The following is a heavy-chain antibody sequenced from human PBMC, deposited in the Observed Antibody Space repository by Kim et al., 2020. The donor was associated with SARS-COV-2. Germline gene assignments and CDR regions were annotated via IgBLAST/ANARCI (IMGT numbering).Heavy chain of an antibody. J-gene: IGHJ6*02. Sequence: GGSLRLSCAASGFTFGDYAMHWVRQAPGKGLEWVSDISWNSDTVAYADSVKGRFTISRDNAKNSLYLQMNSLRAEDTALYYCTKDYFGSRSSSCGMDVWGQGTTVTVSS. CDR3: TKDYFGSRSSSCGMDV. CDR2: ISWNSDTV. CDR1: GFTFGDYA. V-gene: IGHV3-9*01. D-gene: IGHD3-10*01.